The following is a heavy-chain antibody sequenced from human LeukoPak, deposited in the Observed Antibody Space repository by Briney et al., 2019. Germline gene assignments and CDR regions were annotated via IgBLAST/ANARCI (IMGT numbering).Heavy chain of an antibody. V-gene: IGHV4-30-4*01. CDR3: AREGYSNYRSNWFDP. Sequence: PSQTLSLTCSVSGGSISSGDYYWSWIRQPPGKGLEWIGYIYYSGSTYYNPSLKSRVTISVDTSKNQFSLKLSSVTAADTAVYYCAREGYSNYRSNWFDPWGQGTLVTVSS. CDR2: IYYSGST. D-gene: IGHD4-11*01. CDR1: GGSISSGDYY. J-gene: IGHJ5*02.